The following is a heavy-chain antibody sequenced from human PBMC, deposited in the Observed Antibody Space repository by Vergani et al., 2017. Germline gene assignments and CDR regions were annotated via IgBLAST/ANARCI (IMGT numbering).Heavy chain of an antibody. D-gene: IGHD2-21*01. J-gene: IGHJ6*02. Sequence: EVQLLESGGGLVQPGGSLRLSCAASGFTFSSYAMSWVRQAPGKGLEWVSSISSSRIYIHDSDSLKGRFTISRDNAKSSLYLQMNSLRAEATGIYYCAKARDSNCKGGNCYSYYYGLDLWGQGTTVTVSS. CDR1: GFTFSSYA. CDR2: ISSSRIYI. V-gene: IGHV3-21*04. CDR3: AKARDSNCKGGNCYSYYYGLDL.